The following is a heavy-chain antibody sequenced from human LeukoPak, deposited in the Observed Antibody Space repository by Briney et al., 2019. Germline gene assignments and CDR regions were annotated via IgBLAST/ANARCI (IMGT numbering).Heavy chain of an antibody. Sequence: SETLSLTCTVSGGSITSGSYYWAWIRQSPGTGLEWIGSIFQTGTTYYNPSLKSRVTMSVDTSKKQFSLKLSSVTAADTAVYYCARDLYYYDSSGYFGYWGQGTLVTVSS. CDR1: GGSITSGSYY. V-gene: IGHV4-39*07. J-gene: IGHJ4*02. D-gene: IGHD3-22*01. CDR3: ARDLYYYDSSGYFGY. CDR2: IFQTGTT.